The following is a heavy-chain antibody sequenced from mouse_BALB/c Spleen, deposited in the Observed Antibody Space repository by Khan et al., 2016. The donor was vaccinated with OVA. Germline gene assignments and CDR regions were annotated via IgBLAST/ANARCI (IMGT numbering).Heavy chain of an antibody. CDR3: ARTGYGSLGY. V-gene: IGHV1-18*01. CDR2: INPKNGDT. D-gene: IGHD1-1*01. CDR1: GYTFIDYN. J-gene: IGHJ2*01. Sequence: VQLKQSGPEVVKPGASVKISCKASGYTFIDYNMDWVKQSHGKSLEWIGDINPKNGDTFYNQKFMGKATLTVDKSSSTAFMELRSLTSDDTAVYYGARTGYGSLGYWGQGTTLTVSS.